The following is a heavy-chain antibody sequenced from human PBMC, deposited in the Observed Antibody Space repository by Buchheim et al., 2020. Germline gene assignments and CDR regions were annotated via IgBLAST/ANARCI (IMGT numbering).Heavy chain of an antibody. D-gene: IGHD4-23*01. V-gene: IGHV3-74*01. CDR3: ARDPLNSDEGY. CDR1: GFTLSQYW. Sequence: EVQVVESGGGLVQSGGSLRLSCVASGFTLSQYWMHWVRQAPGKGLVWVSRTNRDGTYTIYADSVKGRFTISRDNAKSTLYFQMNSLRIEDTAVYYCARDPLNSDEGYWGQGTL. J-gene: IGHJ4*01. CDR2: TNRDGTYT.